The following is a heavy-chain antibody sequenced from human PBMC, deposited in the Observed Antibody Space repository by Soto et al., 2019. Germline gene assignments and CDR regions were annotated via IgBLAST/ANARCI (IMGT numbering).Heavy chain of an antibody. Sequence: GESLKISCXGSGYSFTSYWIGWVRQMPGKGLEWMGIIYPGDSDTRYSPSFQGQVTISADKSISTAYLQWSSLKASDTAMYYCARNSRYDILTGSYYYGMDVWGQGTTVTVSS. V-gene: IGHV5-51*01. J-gene: IGHJ6*02. CDR2: IYPGDSDT. D-gene: IGHD3-9*01. CDR1: GYSFTSYW. CDR3: ARNSRYDILTGSYYYGMDV.